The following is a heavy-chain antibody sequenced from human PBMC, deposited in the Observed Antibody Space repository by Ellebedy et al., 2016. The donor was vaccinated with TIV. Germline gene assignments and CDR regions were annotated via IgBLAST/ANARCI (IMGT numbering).Heavy chain of an antibody. CDR3: ARGGLTREYCSGGSCYGWNWFDP. V-gene: IGHV5-51*01. CDR2: IYPDDSDT. CDR1: GYSFTSYW. J-gene: IGHJ5*02. Sequence: GESLKISCKGSGYSFTSYWIGWVRQMPGKGLEWMGIIYPDDSDTRYSPSFQGQVTISADKSISTAYLQWSSLKASDTAMYYCARGGLTREYCSGGSCYGWNWFDPWGQGTLVTVSS. D-gene: IGHD2-15*01.